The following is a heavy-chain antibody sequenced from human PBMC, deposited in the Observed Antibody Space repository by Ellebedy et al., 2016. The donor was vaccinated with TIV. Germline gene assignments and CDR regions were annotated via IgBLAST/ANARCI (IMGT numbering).Heavy chain of an antibody. CDR1: GFTFEDFG. CDR2: LSWNSGTI. J-gene: IGHJ4*02. V-gene: IGHV3-9*01. D-gene: IGHD1-26*01. CDR3: AKGSLGTVGASIEDH. Sequence: SLKISCEGSGFTFEDFGLHWVRQAPGKGLEWVAGLSWNSGTIGYADSVQGRFTISRDNAKKSLYLQMNSLRADDTAVYFCAKGSLGTVGASIEDHWGQGTRVTVSS.